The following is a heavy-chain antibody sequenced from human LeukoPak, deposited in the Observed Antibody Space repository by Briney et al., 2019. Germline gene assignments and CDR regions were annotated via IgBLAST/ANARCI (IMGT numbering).Heavy chain of an antibody. D-gene: IGHD2-2*01. CDR2: INPNSGGT. CDR1: GYTFTGYY. CDR3: ARGGYCSSTSCLYYFDY. Sequence: ASVKVSCKASGYTFTGYYMHWVRQAPGQGLEWMGWINPNSGGTNYAQKFQGRVTMTRDTSISTAYMELSSLGSEDTAVYYCARGGYCSSTSCLYYFDYWGQGTLVTVSS. J-gene: IGHJ4*02. V-gene: IGHV1-2*02.